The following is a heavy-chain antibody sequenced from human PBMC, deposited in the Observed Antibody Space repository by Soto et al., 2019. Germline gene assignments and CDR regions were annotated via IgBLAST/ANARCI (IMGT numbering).Heavy chain of an antibody. CDR1: GYTFTGYY. J-gene: IGHJ4*02. V-gene: IGHV1-18*04. D-gene: IGHD2-15*01. CDR3: ARSRGGIVVVVAATFDY. Sequence: ASVKVSCKASGYTFTGYYMHWVRQAPGQGLEWMGWINAYNGNTNYAQKLRGRVTMTTDTSTSTAYMELRSLRSDDTAVYYCARSRGGIVVVVAATFDYWGQGTLVTVSS. CDR2: INAYNGNT.